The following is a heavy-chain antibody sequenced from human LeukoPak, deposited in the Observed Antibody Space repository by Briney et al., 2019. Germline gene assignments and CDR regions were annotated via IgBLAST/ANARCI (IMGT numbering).Heavy chain of an antibody. J-gene: IGHJ4*02. Sequence: SETLSLTCTVSGGSISSYYWSWIRQPPGKGLESIGYIYYSGSTNYNPSLKSRVTISVDTSKNQFSLKLSSVTAADTAVYYCARDRVATSLGYWGQGTLVTVSS. D-gene: IGHD5-12*01. CDR1: GGSISSYY. CDR2: IYYSGST. CDR3: ARDRVATSLGY. V-gene: IGHV4-59*01.